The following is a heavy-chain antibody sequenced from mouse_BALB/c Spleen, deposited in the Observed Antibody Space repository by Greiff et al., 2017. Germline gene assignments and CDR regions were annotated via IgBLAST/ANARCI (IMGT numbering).Heavy chain of an antibody. CDR1: GYTFTSYW. Sequence: VQLQQPGAELVKPGASVKMSCKASGYTFTSYWMHWVKQRPGQGLEWIGVIDPSDSYTSYNQKFKGKATLTVDTSSSTAYMQLSSLTSEDSAVYCCTRSQGRSCFDYWGQGTTLTVSS. V-gene: IGHV1S127*01. J-gene: IGHJ2*01. CDR2: IDPSDSYT. CDR3: TRSQGRSCFDY. D-gene: IGHD1-1*01.